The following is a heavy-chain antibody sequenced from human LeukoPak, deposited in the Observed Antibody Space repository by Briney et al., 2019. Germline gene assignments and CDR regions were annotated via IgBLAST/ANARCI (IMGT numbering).Heavy chain of an antibody. CDR1: GFTFSDYY. CDR3: ARGTMASDF. V-gene: IGHV3-11*01. CDR2: ISISGTTT. J-gene: IGHJ4*02. Sequence: PGGSLRLSCAASGFTFSDYYMTWIRQTPGKGLEWVSYISISGTTTFYVDSVKGRFTISRDNTKNSLYLQMNSLRAEDTAMYYCARGTMASDFWGQGILVTVSS. D-gene: IGHD3-10*01.